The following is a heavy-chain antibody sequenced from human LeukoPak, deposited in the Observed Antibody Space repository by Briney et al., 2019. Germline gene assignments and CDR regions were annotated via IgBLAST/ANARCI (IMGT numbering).Heavy chain of an antibody. D-gene: IGHD3-10*01. V-gene: IGHV3-33*01. J-gene: IGHJ3*02. CDR3: AAWNYYGSGSYLRSGAFDI. CDR1: GFTFSSYG. Sequence: GRSLRLSSAASGFTFSSYGMHWVRQAPGKGLEWVAVIWYDGSNKYYADSVKGRFTISRDNSKNTLYLQMNSLRAEDTAVYYCAAWNYYGSGSYLRSGAFDIWGQGTMVTVSS. CDR2: IWYDGSNK.